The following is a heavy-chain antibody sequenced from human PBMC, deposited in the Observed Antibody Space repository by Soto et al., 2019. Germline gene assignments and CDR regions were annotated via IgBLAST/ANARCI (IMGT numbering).Heavy chain of an antibody. CDR1: GGSLTGQH. Sequence: QVQLQESGPGLVKPSETLSLTCAVSGGSLTGQHWSWIRQPTGKGLEWLGQIVNSGNARYNPSLQSGVSISIDPSKNHFARRLSSVSSADAAVFYCPSYIEGNGGRGSWGQGHLVTVSS. CDR3: PSYIEGNGGRGS. CDR2: IVNSGNA. J-gene: IGHJ4*02. V-gene: IGHV4-4*09. D-gene: IGHD4-17*01.